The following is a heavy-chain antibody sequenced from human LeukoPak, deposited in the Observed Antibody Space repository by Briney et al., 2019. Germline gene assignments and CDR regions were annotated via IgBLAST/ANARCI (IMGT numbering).Heavy chain of an antibody. V-gene: IGHV3-23*01. Sequence: PGGSLRLSCAASGFTFSSYAMSWVRQAPGKGLEWVSAISGSGGSTYYADSVKGRFTISRDNSKNTLYLQMNSLRAEDTAVYFCTKKAAYDILTGYPDKPFDYWGQGTLVTVSS. CDR3: TKKAAYDILTGYPDKPFDY. D-gene: IGHD3-9*01. J-gene: IGHJ4*02. CDR2: ISGSGGST. CDR1: GFTFSSYA.